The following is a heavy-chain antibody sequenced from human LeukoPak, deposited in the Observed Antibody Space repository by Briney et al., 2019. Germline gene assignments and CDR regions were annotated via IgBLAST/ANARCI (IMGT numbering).Heavy chain of an antibody. CDR1: GFTFSSYP. Sequence: PGGSLRLSFAASGFTFSSYPMPSVRQAPAKGLEWVPVISYDGGITNYADSVNGRFTISRDNSNNTLYLQLNSLRAEDGAVYYCARDATYYYASGSSGPHYFDSWGQGTLVTVSS. CDR3: ARDATYYYASGSSGPHYFDS. V-gene: IGHV3-30*01. D-gene: IGHD3-10*01. J-gene: IGHJ4*02. CDR2: ISYDGGIT.